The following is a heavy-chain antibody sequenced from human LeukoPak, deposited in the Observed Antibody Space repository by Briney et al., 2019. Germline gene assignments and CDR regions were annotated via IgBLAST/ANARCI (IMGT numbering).Heavy chain of an antibody. CDR2: INPNSGGT. Sequence: ASVKVSCKASGYTFTGYYMHWVRQAPGQGLEWMEWINPNSGGTNYAQKFQGRVTMTRDTSISTAYMELSRLRSDDTAVYYCARGVVPAAIDAYWGQGTLVTVSS. J-gene: IGHJ4*02. D-gene: IGHD2-2*01. CDR3: ARGVVPAAIDAY. V-gene: IGHV1-2*02. CDR1: GYTFTGYY.